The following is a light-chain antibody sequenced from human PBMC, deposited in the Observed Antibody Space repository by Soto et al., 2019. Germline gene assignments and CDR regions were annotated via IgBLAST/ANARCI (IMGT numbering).Light chain of an antibody. CDR1: QSVSPY. CDR3: QQTHSTPHT. J-gene: IGKJ2*01. CDR2: AAS. Sequence: DIQMTQSPSSLSASVGDRVSITCRASQSVSPYLNWYQQRPGKAPKLLMYAASTLQSGVPSRFIGSGSGTDFNLTISSLQPEDSAIYHCQQTHSTPHTFGQGTKLESK. V-gene: IGKV1-39*01.